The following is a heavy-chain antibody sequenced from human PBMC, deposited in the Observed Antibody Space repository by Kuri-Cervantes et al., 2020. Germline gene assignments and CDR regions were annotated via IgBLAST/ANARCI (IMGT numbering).Heavy chain of an antibody. CDR3: ASLSSKMATTGGY. Sequence: GESLKISCAASGFTFSSYWMSWVRQAPGKGLEWVANIKQDGSEKYYVDSVKGRFTISRDNAKNSLYLQMNSLRDEDTAVYYCASLSSKMATTGGYWGQGTLVTVSS. CDR2: IKQDGSEK. V-gene: IGHV3-7*01. J-gene: IGHJ4*02. CDR1: GFTFSSYW. D-gene: IGHD5-24*01.